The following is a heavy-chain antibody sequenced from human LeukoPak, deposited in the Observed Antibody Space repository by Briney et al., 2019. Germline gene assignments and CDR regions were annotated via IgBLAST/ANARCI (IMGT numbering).Heavy chain of an antibody. CDR2: IIPILGIA. V-gene: IGHV1-69*04. J-gene: IGHJ4*02. CDR3: ARVESSGWLN. Sequence: GASVKVSCKASGGTFSSYAISWVRQVPGQGLEWMGRIIPILGIANYAQKFQGRVTITADKSTSTAYMELSSLRSEDTAVYYCARVESSGWLNWGQGTLVTVSS. CDR1: GGTFSSYA. D-gene: IGHD6-19*01.